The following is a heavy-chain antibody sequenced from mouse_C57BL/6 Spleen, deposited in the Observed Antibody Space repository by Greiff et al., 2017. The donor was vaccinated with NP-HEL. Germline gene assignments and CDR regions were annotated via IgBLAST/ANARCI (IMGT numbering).Heavy chain of an antibody. CDR3: ARDYYGYGGVDY. D-gene: IGHD2-2*01. V-gene: IGHV1-82*01. CDR2: IYPGDGDT. J-gene: IGHJ2*01. CDR1: GYAFSSSW. Sequence: QVQLKESGPELVKPGASVKISCKASGYAFSSSWMNWVKQRPGKGLEWIGRIYPGDGDTNYNGKFKGKATLTADKSSSTAYMQLSSLTSEDSAVYFCARDYYGYGGVDYWGQGTTLTVSS.